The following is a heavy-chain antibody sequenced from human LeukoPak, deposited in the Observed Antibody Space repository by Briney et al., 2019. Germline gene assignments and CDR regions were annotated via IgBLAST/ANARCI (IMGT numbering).Heavy chain of an antibody. CDR1: GFTFSSYW. CDR3: ARHLSGVTGYTYGRGIDY. CDR2: IKKDGSEK. Sequence: GGSLRLSCAASGFTFSSYWMSWVRQVPGKGLEWVANIKKDGSEKYYVDSVKGRFTISRDNANTSLYLQMNSLRAEDTAVYYCARHLSGVTGYTYGRGIDYWGQGTLVTVSS. V-gene: IGHV3-7*01. J-gene: IGHJ4*02. D-gene: IGHD5-18*01.